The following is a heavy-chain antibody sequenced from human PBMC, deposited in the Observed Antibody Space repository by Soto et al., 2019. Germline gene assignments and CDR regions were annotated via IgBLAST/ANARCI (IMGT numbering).Heavy chain of an antibody. V-gene: IGHV1-18*01. CDR2: ISAYNGNT. J-gene: IGHJ4*02. CDR3: ARDLHGDYYNY. Sequence: ASVKVSCTASGYTLTSYGISWVRQAPGQGLEWMGWISAYNGNTNYAQKLQGRVTMTTDTSTSTAYMELRSLRSDDTAVYYCARDLHGDYYNYWGQGTLVTVSS. D-gene: IGHD4-17*01. CDR1: GYTLTSYG.